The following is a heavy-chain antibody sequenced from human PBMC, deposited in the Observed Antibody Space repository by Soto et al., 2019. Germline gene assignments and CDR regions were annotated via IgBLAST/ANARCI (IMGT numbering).Heavy chain of an antibody. D-gene: IGHD3-3*01. CDR3: ARALEIREEWLLELYYYMDV. CDR1: GFTFSSYS. CDR2: ISSSSSYI. Sequence: GGSLRLSCAASGFTFSSYSMNWVRQAPGKGLEWVSSISSSSSYIYYANSGTDRSTISRDNAKNSLYLQMNSLRAEDTAVYYCARALEIREEWLLELYYYMDVWGKGTTVTVSS. J-gene: IGHJ6*03. V-gene: IGHV3-21*01.